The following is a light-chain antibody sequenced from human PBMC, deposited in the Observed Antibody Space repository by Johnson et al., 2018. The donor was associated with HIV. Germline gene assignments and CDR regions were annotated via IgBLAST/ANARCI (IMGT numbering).Light chain of an antibody. V-gene: IGLV1-51*01. Sequence: QSVLTQPPSVSAAPGQKVTISCSGSSSNIGNNYVSWYQQLPGTAPKLLIYDNNKRPSGIPDRFSGSKSGTSATRGITGLQTGDEADYYCGTWDSTLSADFLVTGTKVTVL. CDR1: SSNIGNNY. J-gene: IGLJ1*01. CDR2: DNN. CDR3: GTWDSTLSADF.